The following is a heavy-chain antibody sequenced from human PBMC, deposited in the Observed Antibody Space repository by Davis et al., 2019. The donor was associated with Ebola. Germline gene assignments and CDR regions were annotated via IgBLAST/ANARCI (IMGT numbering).Heavy chain of an antibody. Sequence: PSETLSLTCTVSGGSISSYYWSWIRQPAGKGLEWIGRIYTSGSTNSNPSLKSRVTMSVDTSKNQFSLKLSSVTAADTAVYYCARGRVALGYCSSTSCHPPYNWFDPWGQGTLVTVSS. CDR2: IYTSGST. CDR3: ARGRVALGYCSSTSCHPPYNWFDP. D-gene: IGHD2-2*01. V-gene: IGHV4-4*07. CDR1: GGSISSYY. J-gene: IGHJ5*02.